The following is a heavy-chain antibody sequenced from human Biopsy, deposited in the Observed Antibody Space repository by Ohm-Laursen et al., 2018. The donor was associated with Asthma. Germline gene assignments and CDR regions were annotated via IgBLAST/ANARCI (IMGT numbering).Heavy chain of an antibody. CDR1: GFTFSSYG. CDR3: ARDREYSSGWYQPLFDY. Sequence: SLRLSCSASGFTFSSYGMHWVRQAPGKGLEWVAVIWYDGSNKYYADSVKGRFTISRDNSKNTLYLQMNSLGAEDTAVYYCARDREYSSGWYQPLFDYWGQGTLVTVSS. V-gene: IGHV3-33*08. CDR2: IWYDGSNK. D-gene: IGHD6-19*01. J-gene: IGHJ4*02.